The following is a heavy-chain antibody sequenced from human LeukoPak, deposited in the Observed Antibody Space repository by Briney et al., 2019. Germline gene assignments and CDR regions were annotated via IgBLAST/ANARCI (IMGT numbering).Heavy chain of an antibody. D-gene: IGHD1-26*01. CDR1: GFTFSSYG. Sequence: AGGSLRLSCAASGFTFSSYGMHWVRQAPGKGLDWVAFIHHDGSNKYYADSVKGRFTISRDNSKNTLYLQMNSLRAEDTAVYYCAKSYSGSYYDWFDPWGQGTLVTVSS. J-gene: IGHJ5*02. CDR2: IHHDGSNK. V-gene: IGHV3-30*02. CDR3: AKSYSGSYYDWFDP.